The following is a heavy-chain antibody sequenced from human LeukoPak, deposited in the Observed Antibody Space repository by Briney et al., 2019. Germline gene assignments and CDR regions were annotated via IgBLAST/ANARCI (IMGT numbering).Heavy chain of an antibody. J-gene: IGHJ4*02. Sequence: GGSLRLSCAASGFTFSSNWMHWVRQAPGKGLEWVAVISYDGSNKYYADSVKGRFTISRDNSKNTLYLQMNSLRAEDTAVYYCAREYLYYYDSSGYLTPTFDYWGQGTLVTVSS. CDR2: ISYDGSNK. CDR1: GFTFSSNW. D-gene: IGHD3-22*01. CDR3: AREYLYYYDSSGYLTPTFDY. V-gene: IGHV3-30*19.